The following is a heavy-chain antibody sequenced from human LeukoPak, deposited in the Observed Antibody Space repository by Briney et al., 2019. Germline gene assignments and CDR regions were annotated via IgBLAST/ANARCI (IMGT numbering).Heavy chain of an antibody. CDR2: IYYSGST. Sequence: SETLSLTCTVSGGSISSYYWSWIRQPPGKGLEWIGYIYYSGSTNYNPFLKSRVTISVDTSKNQFSLKLSSVTAADTAVYYCARHLSSSTFDYWGQGTLVTVSS. D-gene: IGHD6-13*01. CDR3: ARHLSSSTFDY. CDR1: GGSISSYY. V-gene: IGHV4-59*08. J-gene: IGHJ4*02.